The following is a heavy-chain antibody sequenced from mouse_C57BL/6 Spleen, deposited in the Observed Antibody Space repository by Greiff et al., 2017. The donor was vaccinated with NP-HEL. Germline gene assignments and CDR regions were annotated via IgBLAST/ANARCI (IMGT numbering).Heavy chain of an antibody. CDR3: ARWGAGKEWFAY. V-gene: IGHV1-52*01. CDR2: IDPSDSET. CDR1: GYTFTSYW. J-gene: IGHJ3*01. D-gene: IGHD3-3*01. Sequence: VQLQQPGAELVRPGSSVKLSCKASGYTFTSYWMHWVKQRPIQGLEWIGNIDPSDSETHYNQKFKDKATLTVDKSSSTAYMQLSSLTSEDSAVYYCARWGAGKEWFAYWGQGTLVTVSA.